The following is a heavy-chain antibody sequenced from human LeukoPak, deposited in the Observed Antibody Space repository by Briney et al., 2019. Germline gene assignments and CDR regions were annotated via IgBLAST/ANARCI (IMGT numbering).Heavy chain of an antibody. V-gene: IGHV3-7*01. J-gene: IGHJ5*02. CDR3: AGVTGNNWFDP. D-gene: IGHD2-21*02. CDR2: IKQDGSEK. CDR1: GFTFSSYW. Sequence: PGGSLRLSCAASGFTFSSYWMSWVRQASGKGLEWVANIKQDGSEKYYVDSVKGRFTISRDNAKNSLYLQMNSLRAEDTAVYYCAGVTGNNWFDPWGQGTLVTVSS.